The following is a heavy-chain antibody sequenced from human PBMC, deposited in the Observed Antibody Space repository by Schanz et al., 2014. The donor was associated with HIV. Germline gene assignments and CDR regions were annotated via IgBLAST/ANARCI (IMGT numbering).Heavy chain of an antibody. V-gene: IGHV3-23*04. CDR3: AKRGPYTGRYEYFQQ. CDR1: GFIFSDYS. CDR2: VGYGGDNT. J-gene: IGHJ1*01. Sequence: ELQLAESGGRLEQPGGSLRLSCAASGFIFSDYSMNWVRLAPGKGLEWVSTVGYGGDNTYYADSVEGRFTISRDNSKNTVYLQMNSLRAEDTALYYCAKRGPYTGRYEYFQQWGQGTLVTVSS. D-gene: IGHD1-26*01.